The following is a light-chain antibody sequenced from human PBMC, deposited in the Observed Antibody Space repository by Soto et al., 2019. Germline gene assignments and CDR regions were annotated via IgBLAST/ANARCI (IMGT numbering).Light chain of an antibody. CDR1: QGINKY. V-gene: IGKV1-8*01. J-gene: IGKJ4*01. CDR2: GAS. CDR3: QQYYSHPPLT. Sequence: AIRMTQSPSSLSASTGDRVTVTCRASQGINKYLAWYQQKPGKAPKLLIYGASTLQTGVPSRFSGSGSGTDFTLTISSPQSEDFATYYCQQYYSHPPLTFGGGTKVE.